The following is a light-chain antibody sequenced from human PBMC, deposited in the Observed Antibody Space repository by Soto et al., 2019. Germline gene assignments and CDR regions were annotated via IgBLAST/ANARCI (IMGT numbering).Light chain of an antibody. CDR1: QSISSY. V-gene: IGKV1-39*01. CDR3: QQSYSTLALT. J-gene: IGKJ4*01. CDR2: AAS. Sequence: DNQMTQSPSSLSASVGDRVTITCRASQSISSYLNWYQRKPGKAPKLLIYAASSLQSGVPSRFSGSGSGTDFTLTISSLQPEDFATYYCQQSYSTLALTFGGGTNVDIK.